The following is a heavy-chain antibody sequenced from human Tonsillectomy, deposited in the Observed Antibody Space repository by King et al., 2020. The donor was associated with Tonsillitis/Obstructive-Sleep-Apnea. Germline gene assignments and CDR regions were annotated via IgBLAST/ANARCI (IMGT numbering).Heavy chain of an antibody. J-gene: IGHJ6*03. CDR3: TRDGGYCSSTSCYYYYMDV. D-gene: IGHD2-2*01. V-gene: IGHV3-15*01. CDR2: IKSKTNGGTT. CDR1: GFTFSNAW. Sequence: EVQLVESGGGLVKPGGSLRLSCAASGFTFSNAWMSWVRQAPGKGLEWLVRIKSKTNGGTTDYASPVKGRFTISRDDSKNTLYLQMNSLKTEDTAVYYCTRDGGYCSSTSCYYYYMDVWGKGTTVTVSS.